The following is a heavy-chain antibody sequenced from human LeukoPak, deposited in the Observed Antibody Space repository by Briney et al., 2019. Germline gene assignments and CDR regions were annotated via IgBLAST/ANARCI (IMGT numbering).Heavy chain of an antibody. J-gene: IGHJ4*02. CDR3: ARDWDYYDSSGYYY. D-gene: IGHD3-22*01. CDR2: ISAYNGNT. CDR1: GYTFTSYG. V-gene: IGHV1-18*01. Sequence: ASVKVSCKASGYTFTSYGISWVRQAPGQGLEWMGWISAYNGNTNYAQKFQGRVTMTRDTSTSTVYMELSSLRSEDTAVYYCARDWDYYDSSGYYYWDQGTLVTVSS.